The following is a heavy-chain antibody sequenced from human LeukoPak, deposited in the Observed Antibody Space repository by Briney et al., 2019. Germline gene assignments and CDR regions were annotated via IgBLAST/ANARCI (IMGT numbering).Heavy chain of an antibody. Sequence: SVKVSCKASGGTFNSYAISWVRQAPGQGLEWMGRIIPMYGTTNYAQRFQGRVTISADKSTSTAYMERSSLTSEDTAVYYCASGTHIYRGPNFFFDYWGQGTLVTVSS. V-gene: IGHV1-69*06. CDR3: ASGTHIYRGPNFFFDY. J-gene: IGHJ4*02. D-gene: IGHD2-21*01. CDR2: IIPMYGTT. CDR1: GGTFNSYA.